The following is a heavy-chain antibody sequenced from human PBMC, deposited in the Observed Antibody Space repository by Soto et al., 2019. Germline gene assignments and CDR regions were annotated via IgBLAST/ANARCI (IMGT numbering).Heavy chain of an antibody. CDR1: GFTFSSYG. D-gene: IGHD5-18*01. CDR3: ARQDIENSAMVEY. V-gene: IGHV3-30*03. CDR2: ISNDGNSK. Sequence: QVQLVESGGGVVQPGRSLRLSCAASGFTFSSYGMHWVRQAPGKGLEWAAVISNDGNSKYYADSVKGRFTISRDNSKNTLYLQINSLRAEDTAVYYCARQDIENSAMVEYWDQGTLVTVSS. J-gene: IGHJ4*02.